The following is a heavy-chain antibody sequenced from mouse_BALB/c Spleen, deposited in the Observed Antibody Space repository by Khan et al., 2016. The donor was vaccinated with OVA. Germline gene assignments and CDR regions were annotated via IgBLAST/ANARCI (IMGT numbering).Heavy chain of an antibody. CDR3: AREGAYYRSDGWFAY. D-gene: IGHD2-14*01. CDR1: GYTFTNYW. J-gene: IGHJ3*01. CDR2: IHPGGGYT. Sequence: QVQLKESRTELVRPGTSVKMSCKAAGYTFTNYWIGWLKQRPGHGLEWIGDIHPGGGYTDYNEKFKVRTTLTADAFSSTAYMQLSSLTSEDSAIYYCAREGAYYRSDGWFAYWGQGTLVTVSA. V-gene: IGHV1-63*02.